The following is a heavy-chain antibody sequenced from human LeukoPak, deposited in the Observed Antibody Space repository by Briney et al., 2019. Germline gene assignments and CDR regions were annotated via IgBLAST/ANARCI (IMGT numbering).Heavy chain of an antibody. CDR1: GGTFSGYA. CDR2: IIPMFGRT. J-gene: IGHJ1*01. Sequence: RASVKVSCKASGGTFSGYAFSWVRQAPGQGLEWMGGIIPMFGRTNYAQTFQGRVTITADESTCTAYMELTSLRSDDTAVYYCARDQGLWFGELLPHGEYFQHWGQGTLVTVSS. CDR3: ARDQGLWFGELLPHGEYFQH. V-gene: IGHV1-69*13. D-gene: IGHD3-10*01.